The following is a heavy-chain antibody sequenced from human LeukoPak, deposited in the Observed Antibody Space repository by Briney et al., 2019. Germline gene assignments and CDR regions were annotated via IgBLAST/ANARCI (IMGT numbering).Heavy chain of an antibody. V-gene: IGHV3-48*01. CDR1: GFTFSSYG. CDR3: ARVAKGILGAFDI. J-gene: IGHJ3*02. D-gene: IGHD3-16*01. CDR2: ISSSSSTI. Sequence: GGSLRLSCAASGFTFSSYGMNWVRQAPGKGLEWVSYISSSSSTIYYADSVKGRFTISRDNAKNSLYLQMNSLRAEDTAVYYCARVAKGILGAFDIWGQGTMVTVSS.